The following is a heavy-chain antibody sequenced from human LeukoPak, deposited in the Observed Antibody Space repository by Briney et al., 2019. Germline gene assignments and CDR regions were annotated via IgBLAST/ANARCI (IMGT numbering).Heavy chain of an antibody. CDR1: GGSISSSSYY. CDR3: AKQPYGRDWFDP. J-gene: IGHJ5*02. D-gene: IGHD3-10*01. V-gene: IGHV4-39*01. CDR2: FYYSGIT. Sequence: SETLSLTCTVSGGSISSSSYYWGWIRQPPGKGLEWIGNFYYSGITNYNPSLKSRVTILVDTAKNQFSLKLSSVTATDTAFYYCAKQPYGRDWFDPWGQGTLVTVSS.